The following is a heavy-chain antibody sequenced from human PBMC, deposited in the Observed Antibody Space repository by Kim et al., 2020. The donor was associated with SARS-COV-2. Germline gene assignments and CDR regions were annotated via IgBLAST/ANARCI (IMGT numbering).Heavy chain of an antibody. CDR3: ARGARGGYSYGSPLDY. D-gene: IGHD5-18*01. CDR2: ISAYNGNT. Sequence: ASVKVSCKASGYTFTSYGISWVRQAPGQGLEWMGWISAYNGNTNYAQKLQGRVTMTTDTSTSTAYMELRSLRSDDTAVYYCARGARGGYSYGSPLDYWGQGTLVAVSS. J-gene: IGHJ4*02. V-gene: IGHV1-18*01. CDR1: GYTFTSYG.